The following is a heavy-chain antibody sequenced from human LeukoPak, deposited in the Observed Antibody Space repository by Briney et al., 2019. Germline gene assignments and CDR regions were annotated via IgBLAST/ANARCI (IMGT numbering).Heavy chain of an antibody. CDR1: GYTLTELS. CDR3: ATGPSVRAAFDI. V-gene: IGHV1-24*01. D-gene: IGHD3-10*01. CDR2: FDPEDGET. J-gene: IGHJ3*02. Sequence: ASVKVSCKVSGYTLTELSMHWVRQAPGKGLEWMGGFDPEDGETIYAQKFQGRVTMTEDTSTDTAYMELSSLRSEDTAVYYCATGPSVRAAFDIWGQGTMVTVSS.